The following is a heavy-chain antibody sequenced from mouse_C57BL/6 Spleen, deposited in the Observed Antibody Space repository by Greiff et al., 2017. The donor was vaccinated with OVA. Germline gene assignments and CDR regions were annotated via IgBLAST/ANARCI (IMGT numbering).Heavy chain of an antibody. J-gene: IGHJ3*01. CDR3: ARSGGFYYDYPWFAY. V-gene: IGHV1-18*01. D-gene: IGHD2-4*01. CDR1: GYTFTDYN. Sequence: EVKLMESGPELVKPGASVKIPCKASGYTFTDYNMDWVKQSHGKSLEWIGDINPNNGGTIYNQKFKGKATLTVDKSSSTNYMELRSLTSEDTAVDYCARSGGFYYDYPWFAYWGQGTLVTVSA. CDR2: INPNNGGT.